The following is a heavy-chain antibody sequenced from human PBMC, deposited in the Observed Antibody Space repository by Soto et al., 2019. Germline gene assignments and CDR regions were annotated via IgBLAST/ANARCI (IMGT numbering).Heavy chain of an antibody. CDR2: ISSSSSTI. D-gene: IGHD4-17*01. J-gene: IGHJ4*02. CDR3: ARGGYGDYERGPYRDY. CDR1: GFTFSSYS. V-gene: IGHV3-48*01. Sequence: EVQLVESGGGLVQPGGSLRLSCAASGFTFSSYSMNWVRQAPGKGLEWVSYISSSSSTIYYADSVKGRFTISRDNAKNSLYLQMNSLRAEDTAVYYCARGGYGDYERGPYRDYWGQGTLVTVSS.